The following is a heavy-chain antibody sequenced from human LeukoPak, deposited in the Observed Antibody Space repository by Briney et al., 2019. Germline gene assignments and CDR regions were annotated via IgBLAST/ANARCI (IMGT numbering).Heavy chain of an antibody. Sequence: SETLSLTCTVSGGSISSYYWSWIRQPPGKGLEWIGYIYTSGSTNYNPSLKSRVTISVDTSKNQFSLKLSSVTAADTAVYYCARLTNWYYYMDVWGKGTTATVSS. J-gene: IGHJ6*03. D-gene: IGHD1-1*01. CDR1: GGSISSYY. V-gene: IGHV4-4*09. CDR2: IYTSGST. CDR3: ARLTNWYYYMDV.